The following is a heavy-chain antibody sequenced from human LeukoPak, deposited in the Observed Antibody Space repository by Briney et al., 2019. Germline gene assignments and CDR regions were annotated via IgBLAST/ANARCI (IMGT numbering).Heavy chain of an antibody. CDR3: DRELGWDQGYFDT. J-gene: IGHJ2*01. CDR1: GFIFDGYA. CDR2: INCNSGTI. V-gene: IGHV3-9*01. Sequence: GSSVRLSCAASGFIFDGYAMHWVRQAPGKGLEWVSTINCNSGTIAYAESVKGRFTISRDNAKNTLYRQMNSLRTDDTAVYYCDRELGWDQGYFDTWGRGTLATVSP. D-gene: IGHD1-26*01.